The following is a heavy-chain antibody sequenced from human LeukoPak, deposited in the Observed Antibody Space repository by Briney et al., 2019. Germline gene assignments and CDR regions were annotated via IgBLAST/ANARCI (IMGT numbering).Heavy chain of an antibody. V-gene: IGHV3-21*01. CDR1: GFSFSSYN. CDR3: ARDPYSGTYGDTYCCYMDV. J-gene: IGHJ6*03. D-gene: IGHD1-26*01. Sequence: GGSLRLSCAASGFSFSSYNMNWVRQTPGKGLEWVSSITSSSTYTFYADSVKGRFTISRDNARNSLYLQMNSLRAEDTAVYYCARDPYSGTYGDTYCCYMDVWGKGTTVTISS. CDR2: ITSSSTYT.